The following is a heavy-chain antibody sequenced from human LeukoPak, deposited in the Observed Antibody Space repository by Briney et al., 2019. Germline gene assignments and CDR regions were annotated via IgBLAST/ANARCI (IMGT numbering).Heavy chain of an antibody. CDR2: IYYSGST. CDR3: ARGGGSYYFDY. Sequence: SETLSLTCSVSGGSFSTYYWSWIRQPPGKGLEWIGFIYYSGSTDYNPSLKSRVTISVDTSKRQFSLKLSSVTAADTAVYYCARGGGSYYFDYWGQGTLVTVSS. D-gene: IGHD1-26*01. V-gene: IGHV4-59*01. J-gene: IGHJ4*02. CDR1: GGSFSTYY.